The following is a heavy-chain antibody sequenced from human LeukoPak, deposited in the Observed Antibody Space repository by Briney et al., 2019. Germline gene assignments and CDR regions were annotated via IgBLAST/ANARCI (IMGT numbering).Heavy chain of an antibody. Sequence: PSETLSLTCTVSGYSISSGYYWGWIRQPPGKGLEWIGSIYHSGSTYYNPSLKSRVTISVDTSKNQFSLKLSSVTAADTAVYYCARAPLLLWFGELSYYFYYYMDVWGKGTTVTVSS. J-gene: IGHJ6*03. D-gene: IGHD3-10*01. V-gene: IGHV4-38-2*02. CDR3: ARAPLLLWFGELSYYFYYYMDV. CDR1: GYSISSGYY. CDR2: IYHSGST.